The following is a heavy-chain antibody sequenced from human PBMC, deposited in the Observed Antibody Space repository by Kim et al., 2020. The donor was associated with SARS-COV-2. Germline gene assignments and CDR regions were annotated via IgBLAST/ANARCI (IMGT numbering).Heavy chain of an antibody. D-gene: IGHD3-22*01. CDR1: GYTFTSYG. CDR2: ISAYNGNT. J-gene: IGHJ5*02. V-gene: IGHV1-18*01. CDR3: AREVQNYYDSSGFLNH. Sequence: ASVKVSCKASGYTFTSYGISWVRQAPGQGLEWMGWISAYNGNTNYARKLQGRVTMTTDTSTSTAYMELRSLRSDDTAVYYCAREVQNYYDSSGFLNHWGQGTLVTVSS.